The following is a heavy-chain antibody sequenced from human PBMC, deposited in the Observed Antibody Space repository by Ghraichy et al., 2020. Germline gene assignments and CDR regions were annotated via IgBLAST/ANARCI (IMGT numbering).Heavy chain of an antibody. V-gene: IGHV3-21*01. D-gene: IGHD6-6*01. J-gene: IGHJ5*02. Sequence: GGSLRLSCAASGFTFSSYSMNWVRQAPGKGLEWVSSISSSSSYIYYADSVKGRFTISRDNAKNSLYLQMNSLRAEDTAVYYCARGLGIAARPRPGPWGQGTLVTVSS. CDR1: GFTFSSYS. CDR2: ISSSSSYI. CDR3: ARGLGIAARPRPGP.